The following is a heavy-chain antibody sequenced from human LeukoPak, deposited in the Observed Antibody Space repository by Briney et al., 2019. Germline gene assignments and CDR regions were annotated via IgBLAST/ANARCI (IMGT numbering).Heavy chain of an antibody. Sequence: ASVKVSCKASGYTFTGYYMHWVRQAPGQGLEWMGWINPNSGGTNYAQKFQGRVTMTRDTSISTAYMELSRLRSDDTAVYYCARDRVTVVPAAIVWYYFEYWGQGTLVTVSS. D-gene: IGHD2-2*02. V-gene: IGHV1-2*02. CDR2: INPNSGGT. J-gene: IGHJ4*02. CDR3: ARDRVTVVPAAIVWYYFEY. CDR1: GYTFTGYY.